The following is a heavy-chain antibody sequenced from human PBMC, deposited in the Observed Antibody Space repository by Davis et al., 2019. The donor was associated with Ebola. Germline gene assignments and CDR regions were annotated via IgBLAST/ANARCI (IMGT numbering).Heavy chain of an antibody. V-gene: IGHV1-18*01. D-gene: IGHD6-6*01. J-gene: IGHJ5*02. CDR2: IGAYNGNT. CDR3: ARGLSIAARPNNWFDP. CDR1: GDTLTSYA. Sequence: AASVKVSCKAVGDTLTSYAMTWVRQAPGQGLEWMGWIGAYNGNTNYAQKLQGRVTMTTDTSTSTAYMELRSLRSDDTAVYYCARGLSIAARPNNWFDPWGQGTLVTVSS.